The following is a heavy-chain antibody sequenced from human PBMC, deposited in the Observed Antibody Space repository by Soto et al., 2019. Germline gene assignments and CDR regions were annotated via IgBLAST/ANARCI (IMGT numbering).Heavy chain of an antibody. J-gene: IGHJ4*02. Sequence: NPSETLSLTCAVSGDSISSGGYSWNWIRQPPGKGLEWIGYIYQSGGASYNPSLKSRVTMSVDGSKNHFSLQLNSVTAADTAAYYCARGRLLPAVNFDYWGQGTLVTVSS. CDR1: GDSISSGGYS. CDR3: ARGRLLPAVNFDY. V-gene: IGHV4-30-2*01. D-gene: IGHD2-2*01. CDR2: IYQSGGA.